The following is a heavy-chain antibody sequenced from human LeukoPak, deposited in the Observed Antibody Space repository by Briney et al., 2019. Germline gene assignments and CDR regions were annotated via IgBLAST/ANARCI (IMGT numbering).Heavy chain of an antibody. D-gene: IGHD2-2*01. CDR2: MSFDVNNK. CDR1: GFTFSSYA. V-gene: IGHV3-30*04. CDR3: AKGPLRGTAAAIDY. Sequence: GGSLRLSCATSGFTFSSYAFHWVRQAPGKGLEWVATMSFDVNNKYYADSVRGRFTISRDISTDTLWLQMDSLRTEDTAVYYCAKGPLRGTAAAIDYWGQGTLVTVSS. J-gene: IGHJ4*02.